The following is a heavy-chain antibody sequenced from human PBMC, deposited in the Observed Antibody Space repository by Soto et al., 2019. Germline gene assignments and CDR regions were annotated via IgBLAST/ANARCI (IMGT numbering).Heavy chain of an antibody. CDR2: ISYDGSD. V-gene: IGHV3-33*05. CDR1: GFPFREFG. D-gene: IGHD3-22*01. Sequence: QMQLVESGGGVVQPGRSLRLSCVASGFPFREFGMHWVRQAPGKGLEWVALISYDGSDYADSVKGRFTISRDDSRDTLFLRMDNLRPDDTGVYYCARRWNYYLAFWGQGTRVAVSS. CDR3: ARRWNYYLAF. J-gene: IGHJ4*02.